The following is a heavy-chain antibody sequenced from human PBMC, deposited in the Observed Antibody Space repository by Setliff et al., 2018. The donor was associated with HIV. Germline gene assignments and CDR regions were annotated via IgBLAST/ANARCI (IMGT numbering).Heavy chain of an antibody. CDR1: GFSFNNYY. CDR3: VRHKDRWGAIDY. V-gene: IGHV3-7*03. Sequence: GESLKISCIASGFSFNNYYMTWVRQAPGKGLEWVGNIKSDGTEKNYADSVRGRFTISRDNAKNSVYLQMNSLRAEDTAMYYCVRHKDRWGAIDYWGQGTLVTVSS. D-gene: IGHD7-27*01. J-gene: IGHJ4*02. CDR2: IKSDGTEK.